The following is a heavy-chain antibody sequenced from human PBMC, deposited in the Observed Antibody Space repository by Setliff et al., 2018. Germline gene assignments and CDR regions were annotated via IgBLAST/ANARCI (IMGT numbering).Heavy chain of an antibody. J-gene: IGHJ5*01. CDR2: IGAGGDYT. Sequence: LRLSCAASGFTFSHFAVTWVRQSPGRGLEWVASIGAGGDYTKYADSVRGRFTTSRDNSKNTIYLQMNSLRAEDTAKYYCAKDPNGDFVGAFDSWGRGTLVTVSS. D-gene: IGHD2-21*02. V-gene: IGHV3-23*01. CDR1: GFTFSHFA. CDR3: AKDPNGDFVGAFDS.